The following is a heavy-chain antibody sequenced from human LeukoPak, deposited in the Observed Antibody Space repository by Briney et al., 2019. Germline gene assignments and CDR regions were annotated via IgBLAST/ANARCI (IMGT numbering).Heavy chain of an antibody. J-gene: IGHJ5*02. CDR3: APSNSFDP. CDR1: GYTFTSYG. Sequence: SVKVSCKASGYTFTSYGISWVRQAPGQGLEWMGGIIPIFGPANYAQKFQDRVTITADESTSTAYMELNSLRSEDTAVYYCAPSNSFDPWGQGTLVTVSS. D-gene: IGHD1-7*01. CDR2: IIPIFGPA. V-gene: IGHV1-69*13.